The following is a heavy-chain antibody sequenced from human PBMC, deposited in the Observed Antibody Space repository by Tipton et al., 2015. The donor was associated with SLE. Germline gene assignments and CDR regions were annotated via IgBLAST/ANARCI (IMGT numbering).Heavy chain of an antibody. CDR3: ARHLTSFGVVN. CDR1: GGSITRSGNY. J-gene: IGHJ4*02. CDR2: IYSSGTT. Sequence: LRLSCTVSGGSITRSGNYWGWIRQPPGKGLEWIGSIYSSGTTYYNPSPKSRVTISVDASRNQFSLRLSSVTAADAAVYYCARHLTSFGVVNWGQGTLVAFSA. V-gene: IGHV4-39*07. D-gene: IGHD3-3*01.